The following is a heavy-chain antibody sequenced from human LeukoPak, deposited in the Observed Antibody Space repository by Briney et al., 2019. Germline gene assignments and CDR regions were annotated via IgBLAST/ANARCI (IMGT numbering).Heavy chain of an antibody. CDR1: GFTFSDYA. V-gene: IGHV3-23*05. J-gene: IGHJ4*02. CDR2: FKTKYNQV. Sequence: GSLRLSCVASGFTFSDYAMNWVRQAPGKGLEWVSTFKTKYNQVYYAESVRGRFTISTDNSKNTLYLQMNSLRAEDTAVYYCAGGSQWLVFWGQGTLVTVSS. D-gene: IGHD6-19*01. CDR3: AGGSQWLVF.